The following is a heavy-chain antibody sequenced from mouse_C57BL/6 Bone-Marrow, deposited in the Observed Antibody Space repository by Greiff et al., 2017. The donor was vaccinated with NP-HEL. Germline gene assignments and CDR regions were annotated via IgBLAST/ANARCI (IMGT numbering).Heavy chain of an antibody. D-gene: IGHD1-1*01. J-gene: IGHJ1*03. Sequence: QVQLQQSGPELARPWASVKISCKAFYTFSRRVHFAIRDTNYWMQWVTQRPGQGLEWIGAIYPGNGDTSYNQKFKGKATLTADKSASTAYMQLSSLTSEYSAVYYCVTTVVALDFDVWGTGTTVTVSS. CDR2: GQGLEWIG. CDR1: YTFSRRVH. CDR3: SEYSAVYYCVTTVVALDFDV. V-gene: IGHV1-87*01.